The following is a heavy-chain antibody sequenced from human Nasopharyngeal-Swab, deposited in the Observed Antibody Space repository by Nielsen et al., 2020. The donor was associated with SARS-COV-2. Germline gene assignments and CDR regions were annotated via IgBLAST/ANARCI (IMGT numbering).Heavy chain of an antibody. D-gene: IGHD3-16*01. V-gene: IGHV3-9*01. CDR3: AKDRGFLIPFGGDVAIGDHDMDV. J-gene: IGHJ6*04. CDR2: ISRNSRSV. CDR1: GFTLNDFD. Sequence: SLKISCAATGFTLNDFDIHWVRQPPGKGLEWVSFISRNSRSVGYADSVKGRFTISRDNAKNSLHLEMNHLRPDDTALYYCAKDRGFLIPFGGDVAIGDHDMDVWGEGTTVTVSS.